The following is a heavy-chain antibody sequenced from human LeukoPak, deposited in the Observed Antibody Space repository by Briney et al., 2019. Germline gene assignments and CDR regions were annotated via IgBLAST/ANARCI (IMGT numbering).Heavy chain of an antibody. V-gene: IGHV3-23*01. CDR2: ISGSGGST. Sequence: GGSLRLSCAASGFTFSSYAMSWVRQAPGKGLEWVSAISGSGGSTYYADSVKGRFTISRDNSKNTLYLQMNSLRAEDTAVYYCANGVREYEMDTAIPVWGQGTLVTVSS. CDR1: GFTFSSYA. CDR3: ANGVREYEMDTAIPV. D-gene: IGHD5-18*01. J-gene: IGHJ4*02.